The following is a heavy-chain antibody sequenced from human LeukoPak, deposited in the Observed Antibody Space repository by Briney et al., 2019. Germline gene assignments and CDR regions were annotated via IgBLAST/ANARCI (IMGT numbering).Heavy chain of an antibody. J-gene: IGHJ4*02. CDR1: GGCVSSNCAT. Sequence: SQTLSLTYAISGGCVSSNCATWNWLKQSPARGLQWLGRTYYRSKWYTDYAISVKSRITINPDTSKNQVSLQLNSVTPEDTAVYYCATGYGGYKVSFDYWDQGTLVTVSS. CDR3: ATGYGGYKVSFDY. D-gene: IGHD4-23*01. CDR2: TYYRSKWYT. V-gene: IGHV6-1*01.